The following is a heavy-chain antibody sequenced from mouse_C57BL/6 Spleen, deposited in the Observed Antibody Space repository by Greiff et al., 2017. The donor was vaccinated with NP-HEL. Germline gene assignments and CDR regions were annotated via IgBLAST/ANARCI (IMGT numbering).Heavy chain of an antibody. CDR2: ISDGGSYT. D-gene: IGHD3-1*01. J-gene: IGHJ1*03. V-gene: IGHV5-4*01. CDR3: ARDYSNGYFDD. Sequence: EVQLMESGGGLVKPGGSLKLSCAASGFTFSSYAMSWVRQTPEKRLEWVATISDGGSYTYYPDNVKGRFTFSSDNAKNNLYLHMSNQKAEDTAMYYCARDYSNGYFDDWGTGTTVTVSS. CDR1: GFTFSSYA.